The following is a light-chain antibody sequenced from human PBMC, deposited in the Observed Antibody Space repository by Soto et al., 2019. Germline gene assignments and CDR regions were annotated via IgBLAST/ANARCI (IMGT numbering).Light chain of an antibody. CDR2: AAS. J-gene: IGKJ4*01. CDR1: QDISSY. Sequence: IQLTQSPSSLSASIGDRVTITCRASQDISSYLAWYRQKAGKAPELLIEAASTLQSGVPSRFSGTGSLTDFALTISSLQPEDFATCFCQQLKKYPLAFGGGTKV. V-gene: IGKV1-9*01. CDR3: QQLKKYPLA.